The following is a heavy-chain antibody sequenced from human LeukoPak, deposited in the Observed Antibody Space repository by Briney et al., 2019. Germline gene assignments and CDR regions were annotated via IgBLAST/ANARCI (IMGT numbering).Heavy chain of an antibody. CDR1: GFNFNTYE. V-gene: IGHV3-48*03. CDR3: AKEGIDSGSNWFDP. Sequence: GGSLRLSCIASGFNFNTYEMNWVRQAPGKGLEWVSYICGRGTTKYYADSVKGRFTISRDNSKNTLYLQMNSLRAEDTAVYYCAKEGIDSGSNWFDPWGQGTLVTVSS. D-gene: IGHD6-6*01. CDR2: ICGRGTTK. J-gene: IGHJ5*02.